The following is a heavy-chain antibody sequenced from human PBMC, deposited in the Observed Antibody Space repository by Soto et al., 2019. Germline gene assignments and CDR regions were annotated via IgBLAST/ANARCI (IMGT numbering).Heavy chain of an antibody. CDR2: IYHSGPT. CDR3: ARHIAVPRARGFDY. D-gene: IGHD6-19*01. CDR1: GGSSTTNW. Sequence: QVHLQESGPGLVKPSGTLSLTCAVSGGSSTTNWWSWVRQPPGKGLEWIGEIYHSGPTNYNPSLRGRVTISVDKSDSQFSLNLNSVTAADSAIYYCARHIAVPRARGFDYWGQGNLVTVSS. J-gene: IGHJ4*02. V-gene: IGHV4-4*02.